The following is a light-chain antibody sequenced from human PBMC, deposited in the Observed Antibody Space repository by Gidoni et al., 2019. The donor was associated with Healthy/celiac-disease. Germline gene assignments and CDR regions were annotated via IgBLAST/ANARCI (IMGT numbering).Light chain of an antibody. CDR2: SAS. Sequence: IHITHSPSSVSASVGDRVTITFRASQGISSLLSLYQKKPGKAPKLMIYSASSLKSGVASRLSGRGSGKDFTITIRRLQHEDVVNYYWQKDNRSPYTFGQGTKLEIK. CDR3: QKDNRSPYT. CDR1: QGISSL. V-gene: IGKV1-12*01. J-gene: IGKJ2*01.